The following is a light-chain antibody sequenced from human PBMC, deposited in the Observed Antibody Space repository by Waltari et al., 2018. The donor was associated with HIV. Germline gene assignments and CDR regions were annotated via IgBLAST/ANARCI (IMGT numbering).Light chain of an antibody. CDR2: DDS. J-gene: IGLJ2*01. CDR1: TIGRMS. CDR3: QVWDSSTDLRV. V-gene: IGLV3-21*02. Sequence: SFVLTQPLSVSVAPGQTASITCRGNTIGRMSVDCYQQKPSQAPVLVVYDDSDRPSGIPERFSGSSSWNTATLTISRVEAGDEADFYCQVWDSSTDLRVFGGGTKLTVL.